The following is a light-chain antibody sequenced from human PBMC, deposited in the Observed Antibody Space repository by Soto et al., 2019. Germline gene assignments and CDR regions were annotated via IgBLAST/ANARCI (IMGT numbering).Light chain of an antibody. CDR1: SSDVGSDNL. Sequence: QSVLTQPASVSGSPGQSITISCTGTSSDVGSDNLVSWYQQHPGKAPKFIIYEVSQRPAGVSYRFSGSKSGNTAYLTISGLHAEDEADYYCCSYAGSTTYVFGTGTKVTVL. CDR2: EVS. J-gene: IGLJ1*01. V-gene: IGLV2-23*02. CDR3: CSYAGSTTYV.